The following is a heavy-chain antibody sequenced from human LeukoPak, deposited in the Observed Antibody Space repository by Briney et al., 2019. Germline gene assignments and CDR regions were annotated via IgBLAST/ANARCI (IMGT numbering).Heavy chain of an antibody. V-gene: IGHV4-39*01. D-gene: IGHD3-9*01. CDR2: IYYSGST. Sequence: SETLSLTCTVSGGSISSSSYYWGWIRQPPGKGLEWIGSIYYSGSTYYNPSLKSRVTISVDTSKNQFSLKLSSVTAADTAVYYCARTSDYHYDILTGYSLGSFDYWGQGTLVTVSS. J-gene: IGHJ4*02. CDR3: ARTSDYHYDILTGYSLGSFDY. CDR1: GGSISSSSYY.